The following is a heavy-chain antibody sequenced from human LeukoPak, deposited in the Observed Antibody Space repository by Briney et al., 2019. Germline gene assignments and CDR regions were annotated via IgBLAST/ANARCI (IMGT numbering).Heavy chain of an antibody. CDR2: ITSRGSTI. V-gene: IGHV3-48*03. CDR1: GGSISSYY. Sequence: LSLTCTVSGGSISSYYWSWVRQAPGKGLEWVSYITSRGSTIYYADSVKGRFTISRDNAKNSLYLQMNSLRAEDTAVYYCAELGITMIGGVWGKGTTVTISS. CDR3: AELGITMIGGV. J-gene: IGHJ6*04. D-gene: IGHD3-10*02.